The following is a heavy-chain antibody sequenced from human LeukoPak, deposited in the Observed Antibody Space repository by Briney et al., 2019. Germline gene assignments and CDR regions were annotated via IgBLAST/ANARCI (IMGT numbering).Heavy chain of an antibody. CDR1: GYTFTSYY. CDR3: APAGPFYCSSTSCYADWFDP. CDR2: INPNSGGT. Sequence: ASVKVSCKASGYTFTSYYMHWVRQAPGQGLEWMGWINPNSGGTNYAQKFHGRVTMTRDTSISTAYMELSRLRSDDTAVYYCAPAGPFYCSSTSCYADWFDPWGQGTLVTVSS. D-gene: IGHD2-2*01. V-gene: IGHV1-2*02. J-gene: IGHJ5*02.